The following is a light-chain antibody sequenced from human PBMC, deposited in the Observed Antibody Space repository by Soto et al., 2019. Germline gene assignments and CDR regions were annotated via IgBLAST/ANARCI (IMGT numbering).Light chain of an antibody. CDR3: QQAHTLPWT. V-gene: IGKV1-5*03. CDR2: KAS. Sequence: IHMTQSPSTLSASVGDRVAITCRASQTIDSWLAWYHQRPGKPPNLLIYKASTLASGVPSRFSGSGSGTEFTLTISSLQPEDFATYSCQQAHTLPWTCGQGTK. CDR1: QTIDSW. J-gene: IGKJ1*01.